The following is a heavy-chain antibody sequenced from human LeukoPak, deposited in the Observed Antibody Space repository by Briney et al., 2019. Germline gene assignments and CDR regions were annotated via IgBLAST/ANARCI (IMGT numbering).Heavy chain of an antibody. CDR1: GYSFTSYY. D-gene: IGHD3-22*01. Sequence: ASVKVSCKASGYSFTSYYIHWVRQAPGQGLEWMGIINPSGGSTNYAQNFQGRVTMTRDTSTTTVYMDLSSLRSEDTAVYYCARGDSSGYYGYWGQGTLVTVSS. CDR3: ARGDSSGYYGY. V-gene: IGHV1-46*01. CDR2: INPSGGST. J-gene: IGHJ4*02.